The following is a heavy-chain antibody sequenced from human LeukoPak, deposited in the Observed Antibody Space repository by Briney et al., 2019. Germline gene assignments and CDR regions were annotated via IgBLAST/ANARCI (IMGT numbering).Heavy chain of an antibody. Sequence: PGGSLRLSCAASGFTFSSYEMNWVRQAPGKGLEWVSYISSSGSTIYYADSVKGRFTISRDSAKNSLYLQMDSLRAEDTAVYYCARDVYSTAWGYYYGMDVWGKGTTATVSS. CDR1: GFTFSSYE. D-gene: IGHD2/OR15-2a*01. J-gene: IGHJ6*04. V-gene: IGHV3-48*03. CDR3: ARDVYSTAWGYYYGMDV. CDR2: ISSSGSTI.